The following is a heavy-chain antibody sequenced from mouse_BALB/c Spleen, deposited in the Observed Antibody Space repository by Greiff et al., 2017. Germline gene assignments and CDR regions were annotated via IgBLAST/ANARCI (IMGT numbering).Heavy chain of an antibody. CDR1: GYAFTNYL. CDR2: INPGSGGT. Sequence: VQLQQSGAELVRPGTSVKVSCKASGYAFTNYLIEWVKQRPGQGLEWIGVINPGSGGTNYNEKFKGKATLTADKSSSTAYMQLSSLTSDDSAVYFCARGGGGYFDYWGQGTTLTVSS. CDR3: ARGGGGYFDY. D-gene: IGHD1-1*02. V-gene: IGHV1-54*01. J-gene: IGHJ2*01.